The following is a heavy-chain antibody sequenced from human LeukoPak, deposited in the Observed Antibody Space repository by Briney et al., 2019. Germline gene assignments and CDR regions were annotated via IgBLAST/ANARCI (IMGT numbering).Heavy chain of an antibody. CDR1: GGSISSISYY. J-gene: IGHJ3*02. Sequence: SETLSLICTVSGGSISSISYYWGSIRQPPGTRLEWIGSIYYSGSTYYNPSLKSRVTISVDTSENQFSLKLSYVSAADTDVYYCARLTTRYRAFDIWGQGTMVTVFS. D-gene: IGHD1-14*01. V-gene: IGHV4-39*01. CDR2: IYYSGST. CDR3: ARLTTRYRAFDI.